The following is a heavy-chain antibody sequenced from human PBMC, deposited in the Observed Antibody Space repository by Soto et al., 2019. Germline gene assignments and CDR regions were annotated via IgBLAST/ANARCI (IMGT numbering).Heavy chain of an antibody. D-gene: IGHD3-22*01. J-gene: IGHJ4*02. CDR1: GFTFISYA. CDR3: AKALYYYDSSGFDY. Sequence: PGGSLRLSCASSGFTFISYAMSWVRQAPGKGLEWVSAISGSGGSTYYADSVKGRFTISRDNSKNTLYLQMNSLRAEDTAVYYCAKALYYYDSSGFDYWGQGTLVTVSS. V-gene: IGHV3-23*01. CDR2: ISGSGGST.